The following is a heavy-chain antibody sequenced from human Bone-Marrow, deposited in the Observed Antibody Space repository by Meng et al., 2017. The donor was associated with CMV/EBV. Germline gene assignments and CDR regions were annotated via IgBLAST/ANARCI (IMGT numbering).Heavy chain of an antibody. Sequence: GESLKISCAASGFTFDNYDLSWVRQVPGKGLEWVAGINWNGGSTAYAESAKGRFTISRDYAKGSLYLQMNSLGAEDTALYYCARGGVSGRTTSAFDFWGQGTLVTASS. J-gene: IGHJ4*02. CDR2: INWNGGST. V-gene: IGHV3-20*04. D-gene: IGHD3-16*01. CDR3: ARGGVSGRTTSAFDF. CDR1: GFTFDNYD.